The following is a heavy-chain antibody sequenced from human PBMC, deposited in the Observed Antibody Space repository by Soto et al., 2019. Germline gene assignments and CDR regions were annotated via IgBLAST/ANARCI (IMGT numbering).Heavy chain of an antibody. CDR2: INPFDGNR. V-gene: IGHV1-18*01. J-gene: IGHJ4*02. Sequence: GAPVKVSCKAFGYSFSFYGLNLVRQAPGQRLEWMGWINPFDGNRNFAQKFEDRVTLTTATSTNPLFLELRSLKSDDRAIYYCARDRLRGYDSSGFYSWGQGTMVTVSS. CDR3: ARDRLRGYDSSGFYS. CDR1: GYSFSFYG. D-gene: IGHD3-22*01.